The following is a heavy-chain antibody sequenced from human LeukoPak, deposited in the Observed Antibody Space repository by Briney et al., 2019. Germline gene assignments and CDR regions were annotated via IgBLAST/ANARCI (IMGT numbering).Heavy chain of an antibody. CDR3: ARETYYYDSSGYRMYYFDY. J-gene: IGHJ4*02. V-gene: IGHV1-69*06. Sequence: SVKVSCKASGYTFTSYGISWVRQAPGQGLEWMGGIIPIFGTANYAQKFQGRVTITADKSTSTAYMELSSLRSEDTAVYYCARETYYYDSSGYRMYYFDYWGQGTLVTVSS. CDR1: GYTFTSYG. CDR2: IIPIFGTA. D-gene: IGHD3-22*01.